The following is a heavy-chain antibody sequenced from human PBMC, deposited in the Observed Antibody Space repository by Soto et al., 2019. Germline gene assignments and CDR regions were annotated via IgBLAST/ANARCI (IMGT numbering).Heavy chain of an antibody. CDR1: GFTFSSYG. V-gene: IGHV3-30*18. J-gene: IGHJ4*02. CDR3: AKDHLRSGELGY. Sequence: QVQLVESGGGVVQPGRSLRLSCAASGFTFSSYGMHWVRQAPGKGLEWVAVISYDGSNKYHADSVKGRFTISRDNSKNTLYLQMNSLRAEDTAVYYCAKDHLRSGELGYWGQGTLVTVSS. CDR2: ISYDGSNK. D-gene: IGHD3-10*01.